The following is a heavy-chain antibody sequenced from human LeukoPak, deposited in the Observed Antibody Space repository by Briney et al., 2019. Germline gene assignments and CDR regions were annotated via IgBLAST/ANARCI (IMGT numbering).Heavy chain of an antibody. Sequence: GRSLRLSCAASGFTFSSYGMHWVRQAPGKGLEWVAVISYDGSNKYYADSVKGRFTISRDNSKNTLYLQMNSLRAEDTAVYYCAKGGEEFVNHPFFDYWGQGTLVTVSS. V-gene: IGHV3-30*18. CDR1: GFTFSSYG. J-gene: IGHJ4*02. D-gene: IGHD2/OR15-2a*01. CDR2: ISYDGSNK. CDR3: AKGGEEFVNHPFFDY.